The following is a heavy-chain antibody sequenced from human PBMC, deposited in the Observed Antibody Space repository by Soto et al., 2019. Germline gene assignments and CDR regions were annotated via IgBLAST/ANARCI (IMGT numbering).Heavy chain of an antibody. V-gene: IGHV4-59*01. J-gene: IGHJ5*02. CDR2: VFYRGGT. Sequence: PSETLSLTCSVSDDSISSYYWSWIRQPPGKGLQWIGYVFYRGGTAYNPSLKSRVTISLDMSKNQFSLKLSSVTAADTAVYYCASGGLLGHYYDSHWFDPWGQGTLVTVSS. D-gene: IGHD3-22*01. CDR3: ASGGLLGHYYDSHWFDP. CDR1: DDSISSYY.